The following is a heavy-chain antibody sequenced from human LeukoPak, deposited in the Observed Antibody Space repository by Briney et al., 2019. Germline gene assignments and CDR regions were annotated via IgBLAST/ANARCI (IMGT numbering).Heavy chain of an antibody. Sequence: SETLSLTCSVSGGSISSSSYFWGWIRQPPGKGLGWFGTIYYSGSTYYNPSLKSRLTVSVDTSKNQFSLKLSSVTAADTAVYYCARGGPLIAVAGRRWFDPWGQGTLVTVSS. CDR3: ARGGPLIAVAGRRWFDP. J-gene: IGHJ5*02. CDR1: GGSISSSSYF. D-gene: IGHD6-19*01. CDR2: IYYSGST. V-gene: IGHV4-39*01.